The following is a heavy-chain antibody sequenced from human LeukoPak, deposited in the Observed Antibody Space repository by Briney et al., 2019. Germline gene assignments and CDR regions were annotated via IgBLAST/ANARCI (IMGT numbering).Heavy chain of an antibody. CDR1: GFKFSAYW. CDR2: INGDGSST. CDR3: AKAIYSSSRMDV. D-gene: IGHD6-13*01. J-gene: IGHJ6*02. Sequence: GGSLRLSCAASGFKFSAYWIHWVRQPPGKGLVWVSRINGDGSSTSYADSVKGRFTISRDNSKNTLYLQMNSLRAEDTAVYYCAKAIYSSSRMDVWGQGTTVTVSS. V-gene: IGHV3-74*01.